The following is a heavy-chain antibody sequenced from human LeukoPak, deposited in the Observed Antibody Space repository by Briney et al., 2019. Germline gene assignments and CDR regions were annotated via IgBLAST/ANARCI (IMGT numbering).Heavy chain of an antibody. V-gene: IGHV1-8*03. CDR3: ARGAVGATFDWFDP. CDR2: MNPNSGNT. D-gene: IGHD1-26*01. Sequence: GASVKVSCKASGYTFTSYGISWVRQAPGQGLEWMGWMNPNSGNTGYAQKFQGRVTITRNTSISTAYMELSSLRLEDTAVYYCARGAVGATFDWFDPWGQGTLVTVSS. CDR1: GYTFTSYG. J-gene: IGHJ5*02.